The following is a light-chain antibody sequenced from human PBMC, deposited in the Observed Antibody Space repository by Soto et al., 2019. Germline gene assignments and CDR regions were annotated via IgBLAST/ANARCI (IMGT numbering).Light chain of an antibody. Sequence: QSVLTQPASVSGSPGQSITISCTGTSNDVGAFNFVSWYQQHPGKAPKVIIYEVSNRPSGVSNRFSGSKSGNTASLTISGLQAEDEADYYCNSYTTTSARVFGGGTTLTVL. CDR3: NSYTTTSARV. CDR2: EVS. V-gene: IGLV2-14*01. CDR1: SNDVGAFNF. J-gene: IGLJ3*02.